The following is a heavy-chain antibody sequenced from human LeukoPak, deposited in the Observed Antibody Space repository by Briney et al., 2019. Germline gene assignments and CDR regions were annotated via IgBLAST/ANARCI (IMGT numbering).Heavy chain of an antibody. CDR2: LKQDGSEK. CDR3: APGGGYCSGGSCYGY. CDR1: GFTFSNYW. D-gene: IGHD2-15*01. V-gene: IGHV3-7*03. J-gene: IGHJ4*02. Sequence: GGSLRLSCAASGFTFSNYWMSWVRQAPGKGLEWVANLKQDGSEKYYVDSVKGRFTISRDNAKNSLYLQMNSLRAEDTAVYYCAPGGGYCSGGSCYGYWGQGTLVTVSS.